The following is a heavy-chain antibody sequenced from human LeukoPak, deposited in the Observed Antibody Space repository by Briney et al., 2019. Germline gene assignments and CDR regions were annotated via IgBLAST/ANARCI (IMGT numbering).Heavy chain of an antibody. CDR1: GYTFSGYA. Sequence: ASVKVSCKASGYTFSGYAIHWVRQAPGQRFEWMGWINAGNGHTKYSQNFQGRVTITRDSSANIVYMGVSSLTSEGTAVYYCARGIWSATRVDYYLDNWGRGTLVTVSS. D-gene: IGHD5-24*01. J-gene: IGHJ4*02. CDR2: INAGNGHT. CDR3: ARGIWSATRVDYYLDN. V-gene: IGHV1-3*01.